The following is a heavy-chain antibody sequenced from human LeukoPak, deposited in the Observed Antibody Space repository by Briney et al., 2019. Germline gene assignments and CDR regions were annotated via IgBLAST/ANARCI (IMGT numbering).Heavy chain of an antibody. CDR2: IKSKTDGGTT. CDR3: TSGASGSYYPYYFDY. CDR1: GFTFSNAW. J-gene: IGHJ4*02. V-gene: IGHV3-15*01. Sequence: PGGSLRLSCAASGFTFSNAWMSWVRQAPGKGLEWVGRIKSKTDGGTTDYAAPVKGRFTISRDDSKSIAYLQMNSLKTEDTAVYYCTSGASGSYYPYYFDYWGQGTLVTVSS. D-gene: IGHD1-26*01.